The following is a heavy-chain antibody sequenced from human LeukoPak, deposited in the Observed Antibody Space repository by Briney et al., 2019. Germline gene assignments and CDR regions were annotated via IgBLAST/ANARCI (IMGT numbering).Heavy chain of an antibody. CDR2: ISSSSSYI. J-gene: IGHJ4*02. CDR1: GFTFSSYS. Sequence: GESLKISCAASGFTFSSYSMNWVRQAPGKGLEWVSSISSSSSYIYYADSVKGRFTISRDNAKNSLYLQMNSLRAEDTAVYYCARDRGGRRDGYNYGFDYWGQGTLVTVSS. D-gene: IGHD5-24*01. CDR3: ARDRGGRRDGYNYGFDY. V-gene: IGHV3-21*01.